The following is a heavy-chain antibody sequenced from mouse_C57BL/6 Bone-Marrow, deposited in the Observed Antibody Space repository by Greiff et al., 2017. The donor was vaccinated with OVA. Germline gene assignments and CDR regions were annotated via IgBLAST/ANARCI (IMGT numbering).Heavy chain of an antibody. D-gene: IGHD1-1*01. V-gene: IGHV5-17*01. J-gene: IGHJ1*03. CDR2: ISSGSSTI. CDR1: GFTFSDYG. Sequence: EVQGVESGGGLVKPGGSLKLSCAASGFTFSDYGMHWVRQAPEKGLEWVAYISSGSSTIYYADTEKGRFTISRDNAKNTLFLQMTSLRSEDTAMYYCARDLLRDWYFDVWGTGTTVTVSS. CDR3: ARDLLRDWYFDV.